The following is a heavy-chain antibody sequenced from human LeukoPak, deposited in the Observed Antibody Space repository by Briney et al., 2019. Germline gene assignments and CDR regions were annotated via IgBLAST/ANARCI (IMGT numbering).Heavy chain of an antibody. Sequence: PSETLSLTCTVSGGSISSYYWSWIRQPPGKGLEWVGYIYYSGSTNYNPSLKSRVTISVDTSKNQFSLKLSSVTAADTAVYYCAGVIRGVIGTYFDYWGQGTLVTVSS. D-gene: IGHD3-10*01. J-gene: IGHJ4*02. CDR2: IYYSGST. V-gene: IGHV4-59*01. CDR3: AGVIRGVIGTYFDY. CDR1: GGSISSYY.